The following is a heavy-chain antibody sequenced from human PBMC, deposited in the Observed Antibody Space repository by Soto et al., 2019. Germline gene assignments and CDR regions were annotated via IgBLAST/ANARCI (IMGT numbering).Heavy chain of an antibody. CDR1: GYSFSNYW. V-gene: IGHV5-51*01. J-gene: IGHJ4*02. CDR2: IFPDDADT. Sequence: GESLKISCTGSGYSFSNYWIGWVRQMPGKGLEWIGIIFPDDADTRYSPSFQDQVTISADKSISTAYLQWSSLKASDTAMYYCATAASGGSFKSFDYWGQGTLVTVSS. D-gene: IGHD2-15*01. CDR3: ATAASGGSFKSFDY.